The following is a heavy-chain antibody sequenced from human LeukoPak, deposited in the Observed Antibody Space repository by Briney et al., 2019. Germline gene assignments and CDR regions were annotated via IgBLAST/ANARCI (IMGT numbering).Heavy chain of an antibody. CDR2: ISYDGSNK. Sequence: GRSLRLSCAASGFTFSSYGMHWVRQAPGKGLEWVAVISYDGSNKYYADSVKGRFTNSRDNSKNTLYLQMNSLRAEDTAVYYCAKDVSALSHYYGMDVWGQGTTVTVSS. V-gene: IGHV3-30*18. J-gene: IGHJ6*02. CDR3: AKDVSALSHYYGMDV. D-gene: IGHD2/OR15-2a*01. CDR1: GFTFSSYG.